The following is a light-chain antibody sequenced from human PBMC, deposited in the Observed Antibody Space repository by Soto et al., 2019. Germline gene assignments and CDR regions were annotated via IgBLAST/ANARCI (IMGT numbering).Light chain of an antibody. CDR1: SGHSTYA. CDR3: QTWGTAIHDVV. J-gene: IGLJ2*01. CDR2: LNSDGSH. V-gene: IGLV4-69*01. Sequence: VLTQSPSASASLGASVKLTCTLSSGHSTYAIAWHQQQPEKGPRYLMKLNSDGSHSKGDGIPDRFSGSSSGAERHLTIASLQSEDEADYYCQTWGTAIHDVVFGGGTKVTVL.